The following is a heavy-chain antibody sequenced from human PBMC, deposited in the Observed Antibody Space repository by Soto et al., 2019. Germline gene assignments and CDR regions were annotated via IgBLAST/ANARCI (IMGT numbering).Heavy chain of an antibody. D-gene: IGHD2-2*01. CDR3: ARQIVVPAANAFDI. CDR1: GGSISSSSYY. Sequence: SEILSLTCTVSGGSISSSSYYWGWIRQPPGKGLEWIGSIYYSGSTYYNPSLKSRVTISVDTSKNQFSLKLSSVTAADTAVYYCARQIVVPAANAFDIWGQGTMVTVSS. V-gene: IGHV4-39*01. CDR2: IYYSGST. J-gene: IGHJ3*02.